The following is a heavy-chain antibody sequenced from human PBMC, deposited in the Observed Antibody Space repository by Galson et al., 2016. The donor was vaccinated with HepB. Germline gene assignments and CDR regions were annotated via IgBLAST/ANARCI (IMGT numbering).Heavy chain of an antibody. CDR3: ARGKGGGNFDH. V-gene: IGHV4-31*03. J-gene: IGHJ4*02. D-gene: IGHD3-16*01. Sequence: TLSLTCTVSGGSIRSGSDYWNWIRQHPGKGLEWIGSIYYSSSYYNPSLKSRVTVSLDTAKNQFSLKLSSVTAADTAVYYCARGKGGGNFDHGGQGTLVAVSS. CDR1: GGSIRSGSDY. CDR2: IYYSSS.